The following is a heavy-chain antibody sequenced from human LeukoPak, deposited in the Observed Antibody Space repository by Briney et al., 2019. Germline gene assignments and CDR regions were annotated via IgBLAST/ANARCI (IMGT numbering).Heavy chain of an antibody. V-gene: IGHV3-23*01. D-gene: IGHD3-16*02. CDR2: ISGSGGST. CDR1: GFPFSSYA. Sequence: PGGSLRLSCAASGFPFSSYAMTWVRQAPGKGLAWASAISGSGGSTYYADSVKGRFSISRDNSKNTLYLQMNSLRAEDTAVYYCARARYLPLPDYWGQGTLVTVSS. J-gene: IGHJ4*02. CDR3: ARARYLPLPDY.